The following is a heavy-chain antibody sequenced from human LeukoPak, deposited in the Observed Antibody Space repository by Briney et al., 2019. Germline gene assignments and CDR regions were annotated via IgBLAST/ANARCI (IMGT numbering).Heavy chain of an antibody. D-gene: IGHD3-10*01. V-gene: IGHV3-9*01. CDR1: GFTFDDYA. J-gene: IGHJ4*02. CDR3: AKDGADYGSGSYYTDSGFDY. Sequence: GRSLRLSCAASGFTFDDYAMHWVRQAPGKGLEWVSGISWNSGSIGYADSVKGQFTISRDNAKNSLYLQMNSLRAEDTALYYCAKDGADYGSGSYYTDSGFDYWGQGTLVTVSS. CDR2: ISWNSGSI.